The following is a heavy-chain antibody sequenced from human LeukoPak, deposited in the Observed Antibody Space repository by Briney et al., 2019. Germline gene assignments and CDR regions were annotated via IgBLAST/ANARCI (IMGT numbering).Heavy chain of an antibody. V-gene: IGHV6-1*01. J-gene: IGHJ4*02. CDR3: AREETGDQNFDY. D-gene: IGHD7-27*01. CDR2: TYYRSKWYN. CDR1: GDSVSSNTAA. Sequence: SQTLSLTCAISGDSVSSNTAAWNWIRQSPSRGLEWLGRTYYRSKWYNNYAVSVKSRISINPDTSKDQFSLQLKSVTPEDTAVYYCAREETGDQNFDYWGQGTLVTVSS.